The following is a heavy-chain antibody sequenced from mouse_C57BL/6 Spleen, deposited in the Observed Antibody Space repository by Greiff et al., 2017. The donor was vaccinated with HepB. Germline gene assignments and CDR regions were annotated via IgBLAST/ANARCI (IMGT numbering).Heavy chain of an antibody. CDR1: GYTFTSYW. CDR3: ARGPTVVERYFDV. D-gene: IGHD1-1*01. Sequence: QVHVKQPGAELVMPGASVKLSCKASGYTFTSYWMHWVKQRPGQGLEWIGEIDPSDSYTNYNQKFKGKSTLTVDKSSSTAYMQLSSLTSEDSAVYYCARGPTVVERYFDVWGTGTTVTVSS. J-gene: IGHJ1*03. CDR2: IDPSDSYT. V-gene: IGHV1-69*01.